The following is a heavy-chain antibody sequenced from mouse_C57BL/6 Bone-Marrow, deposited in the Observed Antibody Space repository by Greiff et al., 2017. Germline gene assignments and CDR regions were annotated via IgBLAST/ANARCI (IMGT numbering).Heavy chain of an antibody. CDR1: GFTFSSYA. Sequence: DVQLVESGGGLVKPGGSLKLSCAASGFTFSSYAMSWVRQTPEKRLEWVATISDGGSYTYYPDNVKGRFTISRDNAKNNLYLQMSHLKSEDTAMYYCARDRYYGSSYDYYAMDYWGQGTSVTVAS. D-gene: IGHD1-1*01. CDR2: ISDGGSYT. V-gene: IGHV5-4*01. CDR3: ARDRYYGSSYDYYAMDY. J-gene: IGHJ4*01.